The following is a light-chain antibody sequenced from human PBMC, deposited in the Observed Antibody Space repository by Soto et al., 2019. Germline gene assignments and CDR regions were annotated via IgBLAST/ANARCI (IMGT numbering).Light chain of an antibody. Sequence: EIVLTQSPGTLSLSPGERATLSCRASQSVSSNYLAWYQRKPGPAPRLLIYGASSRAIDITNRFSCSGSGTDFTLTITRLEPEDFAVYYCQQYGSSPPTFGQGTKVEI. CDR3: QQYGSSPPT. CDR2: GAS. V-gene: IGKV3-20*01. J-gene: IGKJ1*01. CDR1: QSVSSNY.